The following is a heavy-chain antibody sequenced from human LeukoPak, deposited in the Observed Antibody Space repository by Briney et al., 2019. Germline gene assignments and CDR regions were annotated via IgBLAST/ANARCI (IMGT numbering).Heavy chain of an antibody. CDR2: INHSGST. D-gene: IGHD6-19*01. J-gene: IGHJ4*02. CDR3: ASWSWGSGWFNFFDY. V-gene: IGHV4-34*01. Sequence: SETLSLTCAVYGGSFSGYYWSWIRQPPGKGLEWIGEINHSGSTNYNPSLKSRVTISVDKSKNQFSLKLSSVTAADTAVYYCASWSWGSGWFNFFDYWGRGTLVTVSS. CDR1: GGSFSGYY.